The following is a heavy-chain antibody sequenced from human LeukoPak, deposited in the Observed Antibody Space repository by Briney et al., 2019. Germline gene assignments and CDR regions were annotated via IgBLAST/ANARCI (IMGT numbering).Heavy chain of an antibody. Sequence: GGSLRLSCAASGFTFSSYGMHWVRQAPGKGLEWVAVISYDGSNKYYADSVKGRFTISRDNSKNTLYLQMNSLRAEDTAVYYCAKDSQLVYFDYWGQGTLVTVSS. J-gene: IGHJ4*02. CDR2: ISYDGSNK. D-gene: IGHD6-13*01. CDR1: GFTFSSYG. CDR3: AKDSQLVYFDY. V-gene: IGHV3-30*18.